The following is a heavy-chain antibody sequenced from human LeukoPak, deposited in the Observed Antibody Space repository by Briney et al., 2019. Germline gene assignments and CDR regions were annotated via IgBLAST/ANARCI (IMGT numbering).Heavy chain of an antibody. CDR1: GFTFDDYA. D-gene: IGHD3-10*01. J-gene: IGHJ4*02. CDR2: ISWNSGSI. CDR3: AKGIKGYYYGSGNDY. V-gene: IGHV3-9*01. Sequence: GGSLRLSCAASGFTFDDYAMHWVRQAPGKGLEWVSGISWNSGSIGYADSVKGRFTISRDNAKNSLYLQMNSLRAEDTALYYCAKGIKGYYYGSGNDYWGQGTLVTVSS.